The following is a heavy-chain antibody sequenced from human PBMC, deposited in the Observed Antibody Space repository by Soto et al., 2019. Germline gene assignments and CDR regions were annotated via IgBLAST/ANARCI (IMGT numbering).Heavy chain of an antibody. J-gene: IGHJ6*03. V-gene: IGHV1-24*01. CDR2: FDPEDGET. D-gene: IGHD4-17*01. Sequence: GASVKVSCKVSGYTLTELSMHWVRQAPGKGLEWMGGFDPEDGETIYAQKFQGRVTITEDTSTDTAYMELSSLRSEDTAVYYCATLAHSPKSHGDYVFYYYYYMDVWGKGTTVTVSS. CDR1: GYTLTELS. CDR3: ATLAHSPKSHGDYVFYYYYYMDV.